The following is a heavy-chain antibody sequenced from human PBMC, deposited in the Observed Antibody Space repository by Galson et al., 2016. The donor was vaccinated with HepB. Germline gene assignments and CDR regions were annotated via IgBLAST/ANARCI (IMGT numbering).Heavy chain of an antibody. CDR3: ARSLSGFSYGKIDY. Sequence: SLRLSCAGSGFTFNSHSMNWVRQAPGKGLEWVSSITTGGNNKYYADSVKGRFTISRDSAKPSLYLQMNSLRAEDTAIYYCARSLSGFSYGKIDYWGQGTLVIVSS. CDR1: GFTFNSHS. J-gene: IGHJ4*02. CDR2: ITTGGNNK. V-gene: IGHV3-21*01. D-gene: IGHD5-18*01.